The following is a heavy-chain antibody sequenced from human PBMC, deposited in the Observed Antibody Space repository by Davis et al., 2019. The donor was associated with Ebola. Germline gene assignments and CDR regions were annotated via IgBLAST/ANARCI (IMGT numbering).Heavy chain of an antibody. CDR2: IDPNNGGT. CDR3: ARRQLGSYKYGFDV. Sequence: ASVKVSCKASGYTFMGYNMHWVRQAPGQGLEWMGSIDPNNGGTNYAQKFQDRVTITTDTSASTGYMELNSLRSDDTAVYYCARRQLGSYKYGFDVWGQGTTVTVSS. D-gene: IGHD6-6*01. J-gene: IGHJ6*02. V-gene: IGHV1-2*02. CDR1: GYTFMGYN.